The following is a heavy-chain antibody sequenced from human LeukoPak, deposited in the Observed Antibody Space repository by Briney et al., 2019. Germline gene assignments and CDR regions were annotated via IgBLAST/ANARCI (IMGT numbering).Heavy chain of an antibody. CDR3: ARDSSDILTGYYHF. Sequence: GASVKVSCKTSGYSFNDYYLHWVRQALGQGLEWMGWINPNSGRTHYAPKLQGRVTLTTDTSITTAYMELSSLISGDTALYLCARDSSDILTGYYHFWGQGTLVTVSS. J-gene: IGHJ4*02. CDR1: GYSFNDYY. V-gene: IGHV1-2*02. D-gene: IGHD3-9*01. CDR2: INPNSGRT.